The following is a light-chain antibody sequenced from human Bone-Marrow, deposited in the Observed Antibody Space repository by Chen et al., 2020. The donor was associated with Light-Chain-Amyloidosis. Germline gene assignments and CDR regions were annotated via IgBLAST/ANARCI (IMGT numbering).Light chain of an antibody. J-gene: IGLJ3*02. Sequence: SYVLTQPSSGSVAPGQTAKGPCGGNNIGAPSVHWYQQTPGQAPLLVVYDDSDRTSGIPERLSGSNSGSTATLTISRVEAGDEADYYCQVWDRSSDRPVFGGGTKLTVL. CDR2: DDS. CDR1: NIGAPS. V-gene: IGLV3-21*02. CDR3: QVWDRSSDRPV.